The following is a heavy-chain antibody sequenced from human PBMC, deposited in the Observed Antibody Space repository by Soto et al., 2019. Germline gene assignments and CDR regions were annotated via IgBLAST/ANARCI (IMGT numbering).Heavy chain of an antibody. V-gene: IGHV3-30*18. CDR2: ISYDGSNK. J-gene: IGHJ6*02. CDR3: VKDPTSRVVYDGMDV. Sequence: GVTLRLSLTPSGFTFSSYGMHWVRHPPGKGLEWVAVISYDGSNKYYADSVKGRFTISRDNSKNTLYLQMNSLRAEDTAVYYCVKDPTSRVVYDGMDVWGRGTTVTVSS. CDR1: GFTFSSYG.